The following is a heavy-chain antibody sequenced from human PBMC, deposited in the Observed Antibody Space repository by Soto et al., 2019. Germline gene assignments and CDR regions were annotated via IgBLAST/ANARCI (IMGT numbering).Heavy chain of an antibody. D-gene: IGHD3-9*01. Sequence: PSETLSLTCTVSGGSISSSSCHWGWIRQPPGKGLEWIASIKYSGTTFYNPSLKSRVTISVDTSKNQFSLKLSSVTAADTAVYYCARDHYVYDILTGYGYYYGMDVWGQGTTVTVSS. V-gene: IGHV4-39*07. CDR3: ARDHYVYDILTGYGYYYGMDV. J-gene: IGHJ6*02. CDR2: IKYSGTT. CDR1: GGSISSSSCH.